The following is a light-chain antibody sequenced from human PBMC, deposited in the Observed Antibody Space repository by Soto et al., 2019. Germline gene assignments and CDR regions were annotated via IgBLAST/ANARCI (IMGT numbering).Light chain of an antibody. CDR3: QQRSNWPT. CDR2: DAS. J-gene: IGKJ4*01. CDR1: QSVSSY. Sequence: EIVLTQSPATLSLSPGERATLSCRASQSVSSYLAWYQQKPGQAPTLLIYDASYRATGIPARFSGSGSGTDFTLTISSLEPEDFAVYYCQQRSNWPTFGGGTKVEIK. V-gene: IGKV3-11*01.